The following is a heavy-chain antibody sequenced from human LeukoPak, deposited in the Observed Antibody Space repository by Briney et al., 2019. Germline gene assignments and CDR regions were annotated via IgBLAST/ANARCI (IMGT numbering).Heavy chain of an antibody. V-gene: IGHV4-61*02. CDR1: GGSISSESYY. J-gene: IGHJ5*02. CDR3: ARAPGVTGWFDP. D-gene: IGHD7-27*01. Sequence: SETLSLTCTVSGGSISSESYYWSWIRQPAGKGLEWIGRIYPSGSTNYNPSLRSRVTISVDTSKNQFSLKLSSVTAADTAVYYCARAPGVTGWFDPWGQGTLVTVSS. CDR2: IYPSGST.